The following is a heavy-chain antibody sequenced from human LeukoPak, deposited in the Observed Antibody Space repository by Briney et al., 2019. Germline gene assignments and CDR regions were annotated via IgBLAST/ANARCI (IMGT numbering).Heavy chain of an antibody. D-gene: IGHD3-3*01. J-gene: IGHJ4*02. Sequence: SETLSLTCTVSGGSISSYYWSWIRQPPGQRLEWNGNIYYSGSTNYNPSLKSRVTISVDTSKNQFSLKLSSVTAADTAVYYCASRSSIWSGYQDTLYYFDSWGQGTLVTVSS. V-gene: IGHV4-59*01. CDR2: IYYSGST. CDR1: GGSISSYY. CDR3: ASRSSIWSGYQDTLYYFDS.